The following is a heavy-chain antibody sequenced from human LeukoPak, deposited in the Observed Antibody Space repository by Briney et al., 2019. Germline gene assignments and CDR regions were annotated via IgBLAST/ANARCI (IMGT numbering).Heavy chain of an antibody. V-gene: IGHV1-24*01. J-gene: IGHJ4*02. CDR1: GYTLTELS. CDR3: ATLPYNSQGFDY. Sequence: ASVKVSCKVSGYTLTELSMHWVRQAPGKGLEWMGGFDPEDGETIYAQKFQGRVTMTEDTSIDTAYMELSSLRSEDTAVYYCATLPYNSQGFDYWGQGTLVTVSS. D-gene: IGHD1-14*01. CDR2: FDPEDGET.